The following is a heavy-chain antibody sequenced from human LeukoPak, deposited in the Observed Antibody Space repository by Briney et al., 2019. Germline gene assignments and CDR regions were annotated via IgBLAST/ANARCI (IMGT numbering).Heavy chain of an antibody. J-gene: IGHJ6*03. D-gene: IGHD1-1*01. CDR1: GFIFSNYA. CDR2: ISGRGDNT. CDR3: AKGRPQLYYYYYMDV. V-gene: IGHV3-23*01. Sequence: GGSLRLSCAASGFIFSNYAMSWVRQAPGKGLEWVSAISGRGDNTYHADSVKGRFTISRDNSKNTLYLQMNSLRADDTAVYYCAKGRPQLYYYYYMDVWGKGTTVTISS.